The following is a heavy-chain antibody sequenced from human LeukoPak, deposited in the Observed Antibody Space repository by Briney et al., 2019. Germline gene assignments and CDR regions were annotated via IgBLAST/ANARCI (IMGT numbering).Heavy chain of an antibody. CDR3: IEGVDPLDS. V-gene: IGHV3-49*04. J-gene: IGHJ4*02. CDR2: IRSKAFGETT. D-gene: IGHD2-15*01. CDR1: GFNFGDYP. Sequence: GGSLRLSCAASGFNFGDYPMSWVRQAPGKGLEWVGFIRSKAFGETTEYAASVEGRFTIARDDSKSIAYLQMNSLKTEDTAVYYCIEGVDPLDSWGQGTLVTVSS.